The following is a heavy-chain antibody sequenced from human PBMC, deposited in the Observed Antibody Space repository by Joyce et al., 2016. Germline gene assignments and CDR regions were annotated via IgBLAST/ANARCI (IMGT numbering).Heavy chain of an antibody. Sequence: EVQLVESGGGLAQPGRSVRLSCIGSGFIFGDWTMTWFRQAPGKGLEWVCFLRAKRWGVTPEYAASVMGRFTMSRDDSKGITYLQMDSLKTEDTAVYYCATAYGSSVTCCGKWWGQGALVTVSS. CDR2: LRAKRWGVTP. CDR3: ATAYGSSVTCCGKW. CDR1: GFIFGDWT. D-gene: IGHD2-2*01. J-gene: IGHJ4*02. V-gene: IGHV3-49*03.